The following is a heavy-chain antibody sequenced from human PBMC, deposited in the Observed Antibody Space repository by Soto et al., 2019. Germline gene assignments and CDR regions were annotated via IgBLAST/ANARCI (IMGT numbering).Heavy chain of an antibody. CDR3: ARETAYDYGYDY. CDR1: GGSVSSGSYY. V-gene: IGHV4-61*01. CDR2: IYYSGST. J-gene: IGHJ4*02. D-gene: IGHD4-17*01. Sequence: SETLSLTCTVSGGSVSSGSYYWSWIRQPPGKGLEWIGYIYYSGSTNYNPSLKSRVTISVDTSKNQFSLKLSSVTAADTAVYYCARETAYDYGYDYWGQGTLVTVSS.